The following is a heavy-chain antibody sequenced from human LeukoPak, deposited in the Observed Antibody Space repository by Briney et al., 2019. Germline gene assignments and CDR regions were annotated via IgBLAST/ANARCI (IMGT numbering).Heavy chain of an antibody. CDR1: GYTFTSYG. D-gene: IGHD2-2*02. CDR3: AIPAAIHYYGMDV. CDR2: ISAYNGNT. J-gene: IGHJ6*02. V-gene: IGHV1-18*01. Sequence: ASVKASCKASGYTFTSYGISWVRQAPGQGLEWMGWISAYNGNTNYAQKLQGRVTMTTDTSTSTAYMELRSLRSDDTAVYYCAIPAAIHYYGMDVWGQGTTVTVSS.